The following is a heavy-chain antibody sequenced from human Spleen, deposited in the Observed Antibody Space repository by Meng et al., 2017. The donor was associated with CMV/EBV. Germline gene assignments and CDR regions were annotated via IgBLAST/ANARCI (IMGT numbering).Heavy chain of an antibody. Sequence: VSCEASGYTFTGYYIHWVRQAPGQGLERMGWIHPNSGGTNHAQKFQDRVTMTRDTSISAAYMELSSLRSDDTAVYYCARASGTGLDYWGQGTLVTVS. J-gene: IGHJ4*02. V-gene: IGHV1-2*02. D-gene: IGHD1-1*01. CDR1: GYTFTGYY. CDR3: ARASGTGLDY. CDR2: IHPNSGGT.